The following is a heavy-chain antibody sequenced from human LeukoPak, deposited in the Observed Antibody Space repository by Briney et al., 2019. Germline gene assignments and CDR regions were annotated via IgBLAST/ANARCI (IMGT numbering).Heavy chain of an antibody. CDR2: IGTTSNSM. Sequence: GGSLRLSCAASGFTFSSYSMNWVRQAPGKGLEWVSSIGTTSNSMYYADSLKGRFTISRDNAENSLYLQMNSLRVEDTAVYFCAREGITAMADAWNDYWDQGTLVIVSS. CDR3: AREGITAMADAWNDY. V-gene: IGHV3-21*01. CDR1: GFTFSSYS. J-gene: IGHJ4*02. D-gene: IGHD5-18*01.